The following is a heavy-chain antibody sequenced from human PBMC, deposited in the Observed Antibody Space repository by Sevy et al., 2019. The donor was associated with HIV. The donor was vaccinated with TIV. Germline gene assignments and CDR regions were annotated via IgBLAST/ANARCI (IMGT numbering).Heavy chain of an antibody. J-gene: IGHJ4*02. CDR1: GFTFGDYC. CDR3: TRWKAAQSIFDY. Sequence: GGSLGLSCTASGFTFGDYCMSWVRQAPGKGLEWVAFLKSDVYGGTVDHAASVRGRFVISRDDSKTIAYLQMNDLKTEDTGVYYCTRWKAAQSIFDYWGQRALVTVSS. D-gene: IGHD6-13*01. V-gene: IGHV3-49*04. CDR2: LKSDVYGGTV.